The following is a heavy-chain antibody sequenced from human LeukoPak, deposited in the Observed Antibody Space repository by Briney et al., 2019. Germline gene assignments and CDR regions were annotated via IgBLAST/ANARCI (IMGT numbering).Heavy chain of an antibody. CDR3: ARESHVTREDY. CDR2: ISANDGNT. J-gene: IGHJ4*02. V-gene: IGHV1-18*01. CDR1: GYTFTSYG. Sequence: ASVKVSCKASGYTFTSYGISWVRQAPGQGLEWMGWISANDGNTDYPQKLQGRVTMTTDTSTSTAYMELRSLRSDDTAVYYCARESHVTREDYWGQGTLVTVSP. D-gene: IGHD3-10*01.